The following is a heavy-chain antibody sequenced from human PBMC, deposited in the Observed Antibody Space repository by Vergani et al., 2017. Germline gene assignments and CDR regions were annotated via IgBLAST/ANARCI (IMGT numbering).Heavy chain of an antibody. CDR3: ARVGVAAGRGWFDP. J-gene: IGHJ5*02. CDR1: GFTFSSYW. V-gene: IGHV3-74*01. CDR2: INSDGSST. D-gene: IGHD6-13*01. Sequence: EVQLVESGGGLVQPGGSLRLSCAASGFTFSSYWMHWVRQAPGKGLVWVSRINSDGSSTSYADSVKGRFTISRDNAKNTLYLQMNSLRAEDTAVHYCARVGVAAGRGWFDPWGQGTLVTVSS.